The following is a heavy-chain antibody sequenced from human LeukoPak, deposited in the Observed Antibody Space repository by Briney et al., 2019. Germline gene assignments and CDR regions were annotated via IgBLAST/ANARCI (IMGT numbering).Heavy chain of an antibody. Sequence: PGRSLRLSCAASGFTFSNYGIHWVRQAPGKGLEWVSVIWSHGRSEYYADSVKGRFTISRDNSKNTVSLQMNSLRAVDTAVYYCARDIDTSSHYGWFDPWGQGTLVIVSS. V-gene: IGHV3-33*01. CDR1: GFTFSNYG. CDR3: ARDIDTSSHYGWFDP. D-gene: IGHD3-22*01. CDR2: IWSHGRSE. J-gene: IGHJ5*02.